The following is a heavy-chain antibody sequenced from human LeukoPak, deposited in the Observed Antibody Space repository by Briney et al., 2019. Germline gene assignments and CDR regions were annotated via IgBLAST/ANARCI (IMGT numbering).Heavy chain of an antibody. CDR3: ARERAGIWDSFDY. D-gene: IGHD3-10*01. CDR1: GFTFSSYG. CDR2: ISGNGGRT. J-gene: IGHJ4*02. V-gene: IGHV3-23*01. Sequence: GASLRLSCAASGFTFSSYGMSWVRQAPGKGLEWVSVISGNGGRTYSADSVKGRFTISRDNSKNTVYLQMISLRAEDTAVYYCARERAGIWDSFDYWGQGTLVTVSS.